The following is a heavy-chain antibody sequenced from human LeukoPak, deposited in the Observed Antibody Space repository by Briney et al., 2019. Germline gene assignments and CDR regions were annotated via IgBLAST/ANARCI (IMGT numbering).Heavy chain of an antibody. J-gene: IGHJ4*02. CDR2: ITPDGNAA. V-gene: IGHV3-74*03. Sequence: GGSLRLSCVASGFTFSGHWMHWVRQVPGKGLMAVSRITPDGNAAAYADSVKGRFTISRDNAKNTLYLEMNSLTAEDTALYHCTRSSYSNGYDYWGQGTLVTVSS. CDR1: GFTFSGHW. CDR3: TRSSYSNGYDY. D-gene: IGHD2-15*01.